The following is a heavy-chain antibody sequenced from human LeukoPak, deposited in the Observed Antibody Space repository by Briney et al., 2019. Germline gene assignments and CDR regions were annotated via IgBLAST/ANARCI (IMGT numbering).Heavy chain of an antibody. CDR3: ARACRDGYNCPGRYYFDY. V-gene: IGHV1-69*05. D-gene: IGHD5-24*01. CDR2: IIPIFGTA. J-gene: IGHJ4*02. CDR1: GGTFSSYA. Sequence: SVKVSCKASGGTFSSYAISWVRQAPGQGLEWMGRIIPIFGTANYAQKFQGRVTITTDESTSTAYMELSSLRSEDTAVYYCARACRDGYNCPGRYYFDYSGQGTLVTVSS.